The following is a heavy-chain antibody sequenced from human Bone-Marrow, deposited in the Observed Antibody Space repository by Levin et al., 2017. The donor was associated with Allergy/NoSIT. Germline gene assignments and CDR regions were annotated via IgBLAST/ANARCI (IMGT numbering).Heavy chain of an antibody. J-gene: IGHJ5*02. CDR1: GFVLHLFN. CDR3: ARDPSPYSNYVANWFDH. Sequence: GGSLRLSCETSGFVLHLFNVHWVRHVPGKGLEWLAAFSYDSKRTKYADSVNGRFTISRDNSKNTLYLQMNGLRVEDTAIYYCARDPSPYSNYVANWFDHWGQGTLVTVSS. D-gene: IGHD4-11*01. V-gene: IGHV3-30*03. CDR2: FSYDSKRT.